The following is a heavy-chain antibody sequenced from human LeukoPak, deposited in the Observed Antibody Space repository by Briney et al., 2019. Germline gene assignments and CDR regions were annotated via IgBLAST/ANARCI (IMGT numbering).Heavy chain of an antibody. CDR2: IKQDGSEK. CDR1: GFTFSSYW. V-gene: IGHV3-7*01. D-gene: IGHD1-26*01. J-gene: IGHJ3*02. Sequence: PGGSLRLSCAASGFTFSSYWMSWVRQAPGKGLEWAANIKQDGSEKYYVDSVKGRFTISRDNAKNSLYLQMNSLRAEDTAVYYSARVVVGATAFDIWGQGTMVTVSS. CDR3: ARVVVGATAFDI.